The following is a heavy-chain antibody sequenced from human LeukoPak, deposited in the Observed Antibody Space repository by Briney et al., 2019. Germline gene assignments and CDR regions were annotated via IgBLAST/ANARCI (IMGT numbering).Heavy chain of an antibody. V-gene: IGHV3-21*01. J-gene: IGHJ4*02. CDR1: GFTFSSYS. Sequence: GGSLRLSCAASGFTFSSYSMNWFRQAPGKGLEWVSSISSSSSYIYYADSVKGRFTISRDNAKNSLYLQMNSLRAEDTAVYYCARVSPWELLIDYWGQGTLVTVSS. D-gene: IGHD1-26*01. CDR2: ISSSSSYI. CDR3: ARVSPWELLIDY.